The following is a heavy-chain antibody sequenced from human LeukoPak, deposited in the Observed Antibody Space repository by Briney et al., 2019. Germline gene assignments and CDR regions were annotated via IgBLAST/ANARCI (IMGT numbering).Heavy chain of an antibody. CDR2: MNPNSGNT. CDR1: GYTFPSYD. D-gene: IGHD3-22*01. Sequence: GASVKVSCKASGYTFPSYDINWVRQATGQGLEWMGWMNPNSGNTGYAQKFQGRVTMTRNTSISTAYMELSSLRSEDTAVYYCARGPSLLAMIERDYWGQGTLVTVSS. J-gene: IGHJ4*02. V-gene: IGHV1-8*01. CDR3: ARGPSLLAMIERDY.